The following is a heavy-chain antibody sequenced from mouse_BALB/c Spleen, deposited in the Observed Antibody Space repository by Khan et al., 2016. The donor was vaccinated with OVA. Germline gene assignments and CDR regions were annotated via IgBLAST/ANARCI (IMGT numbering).Heavy chain of an antibody. Sequence: QLEESGPGLVKPSQSLSLTCTVTGYSITSDYAWNWIRQFPGNKLEWMGYISYSGNTKYNPSLKSRISITRDTSKNQFFLQLNFVTIEDTATYYCARIQGGDLDYWGQGTTLTVSS. CDR3: ARIQGGDLDY. V-gene: IGHV3-2*02. CDR2: ISYSGNT. J-gene: IGHJ2*01. CDR1: GYSITSDYA. D-gene: IGHD3-2*02.